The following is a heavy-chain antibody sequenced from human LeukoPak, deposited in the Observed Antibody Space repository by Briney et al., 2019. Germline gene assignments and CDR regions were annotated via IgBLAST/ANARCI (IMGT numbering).Heavy chain of an antibody. CDR3: AIDLQNTIFGVVIRYYMDV. V-gene: IGHV3-21*01. CDR2: ISSSSSYI. J-gene: IGHJ6*03. CDR1: GFTFSSYS. D-gene: IGHD3-3*01. Sequence: PGGSLRLSCAASGFTFSSYSMNWVRQAPGKGLEWVSSISSSSSYIYYADSVKGRFTISRDNAKNSLYLQMNSLRAEDTAVYYCAIDLQNTIFGVVIRYYMDVWGKGTTVTVSS.